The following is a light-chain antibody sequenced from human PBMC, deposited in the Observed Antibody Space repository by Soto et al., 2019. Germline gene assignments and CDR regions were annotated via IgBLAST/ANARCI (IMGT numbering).Light chain of an antibody. CDR3: QQSSSTPLP. CDR2: AAS. J-gene: IGKJ5*01. Sequence: DIRMTQSQSSLSASVGDRVTITCRASQSISSYLNWYQQKPGKAPKLPIYAASSLQSGVPSRFSGSGSGTDFTLTISSLQPEDFATYYCQQSSSTPLPFGQRTRLEI. CDR1: QSISSY. V-gene: IGKV1-39*01.